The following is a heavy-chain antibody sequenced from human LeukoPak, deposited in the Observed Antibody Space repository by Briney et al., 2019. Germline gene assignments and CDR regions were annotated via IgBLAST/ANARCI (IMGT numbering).Heavy chain of an antibody. Sequence: GRSLRLSCAASGFTFDDYAMHWGRQAPGRGVEWVSGISWNSGSIGYADSVKGRFTISRDNAKNSLYLQMNSLRAEDTALYYCAKDGRDYYGLDVWGQGTTVTVSS. D-gene: IGHD5-24*01. V-gene: IGHV3-9*01. CDR3: AKDGRDYYGLDV. CDR2: ISWNSGSI. J-gene: IGHJ6*02. CDR1: GFTFDDYA.